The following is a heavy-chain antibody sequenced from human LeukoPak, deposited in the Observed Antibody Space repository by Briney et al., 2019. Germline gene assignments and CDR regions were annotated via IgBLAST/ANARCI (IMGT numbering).Heavy chain of an antibody. CDR1: GGSISSYY. D-gene: IGHD5-24*01. J-gene: IGHJ4*02. Sequence: SETLSLTCTVSGGSISSYYWSWIRQPPGKGLEWIGYIYYSGSTNYNPSLKSRVTISVDTSKNQFSLELSSVTAADMAVYYCARSEGWLQYFYFDYWGQGTLVTVSS. V-gene: IGHV4-59*08. CDR3: ARSEGWLQYFYFDY. CDR2: IYYSGST.